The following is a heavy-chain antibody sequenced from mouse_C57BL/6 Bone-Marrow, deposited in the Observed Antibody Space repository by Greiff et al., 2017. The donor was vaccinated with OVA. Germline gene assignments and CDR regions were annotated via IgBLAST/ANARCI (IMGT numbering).Heavy chain of an antibody. CDR1: GYSITSGYY. CDR3: ARGSSGYVPYAMDY. D-gene: IGHD3-2*02. J-gene: IGHJ4*01. CDR2: ISYDGSN. V-gene: IGHV3-6*01. Sequence: EVKLVESGPGLVKPSQSLSLTCSVTGYSITSGYYWNWIRQFPGNKLEWMGYISYDGSNNYNPSLKNRISITRDTSKNQFFLKLNSVTTEDTATYYCARGSSGYVPYAMDYWGQGTSVTVSS.